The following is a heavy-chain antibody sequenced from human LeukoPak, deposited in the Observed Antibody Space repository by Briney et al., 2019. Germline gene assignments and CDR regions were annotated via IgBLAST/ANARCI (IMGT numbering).Heavy chain of an antibody. J-gene: IGHJ4*02. Sequence: GASVKVSCKASGYTFTSYYMHWVRQAPGQGLEWMGIINPSGGSTSYAQKFQGRVTITADRSTTTAYMELSSLRSEDTAVYYCARVPQGSSWLYYFDYWGQGTLVTVSS. CDR3: ARVPQGSSWLYYFDY. CDR1: GYTFTSYY. D-gene: IGHD6-13*01. V-gene: IGHV1-46*01. CDR2: INPSGGST.